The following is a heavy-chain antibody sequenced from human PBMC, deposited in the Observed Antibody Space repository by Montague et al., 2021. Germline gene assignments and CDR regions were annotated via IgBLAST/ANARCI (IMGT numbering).Heavy chain of an antibody. J-gene: IGHJ4*02. CDR2: TYYRSKWYN. D-gene: IGHD1-26*01. Sequence: CAISGDSVAGEGAAWRWIRQSPARGLQWVGRTYYRSKWYNDYAVSVKSRITINPDTSKNQISLQLNSVTPEDTAVYYCARTSASSDYWGQGTLVTVSS. CDR1: GDSVAGEGAA. V-gene: IGHV6-1*01. CDR3: ARTSASSDY.